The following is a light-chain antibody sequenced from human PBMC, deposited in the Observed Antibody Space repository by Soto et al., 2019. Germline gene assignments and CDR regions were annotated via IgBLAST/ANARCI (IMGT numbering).Light chain of an antibody. CDR2: EVN. CDR3: ASYTSSTNRV. Sequence: QSALAQPGSVSGSPGQSITISCTGSSSDVGGYNYVSWYQHQPGKAPKLMIYEVNNRPSGVSNRFSGSKSGNTASLTISGLQAEDEADYYCASYTSSTNRVFGNGKKVTV. J-gene: IGLJ1*01. V-gene: IGLV2-14*01. CDR1: SSDVGGYNY.